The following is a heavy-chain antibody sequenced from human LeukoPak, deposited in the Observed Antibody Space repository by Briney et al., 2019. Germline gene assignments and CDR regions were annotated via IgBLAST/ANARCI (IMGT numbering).Heavy chain of an antibody. Sequence: ASVKVSCKAFGGTFSSYAISWVRQAPGQGLEWMGGGISIFSTANYAQKFQGRVTITTDKSTCTAYMELSSLRSEDTAVYYCTIDSSTKYNWNDLLQRDYYNGMDVWGKGTTVTVSS. CDR2: GISIFSTA. D-gene: IGHD1-1*01. CDR1: GGTFSSYA. CDR3: TIDSSTKYNWNDLLQRDYYNGMDV. J-gene: IGHJ6*04. V-gene: IGHV1-69*05.